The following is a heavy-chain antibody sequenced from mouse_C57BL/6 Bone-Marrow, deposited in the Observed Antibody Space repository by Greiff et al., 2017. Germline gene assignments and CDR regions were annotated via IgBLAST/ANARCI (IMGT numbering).Heavy chain of an antibody. CDR1: GYTFTSYW. J-gene: IGHJ1*03. CDR2: IHPNSGST. Sequence: QVQLQQPGAELVKPGASVTLSCKASGYTFTSYWMHWVKQRPGQGLEWIGMIHPNSGSTNYNEKFKSKATLTVDKSSSTAYMQLSSLTSEDSAVXYCARRPLYYDYDGWYFDVWGTGTTVTVSS. V-gene: IGHV1-64*01. CDR3: ARRPLYYDYDGWYFDV. D-gene: IGHD2-4*01.